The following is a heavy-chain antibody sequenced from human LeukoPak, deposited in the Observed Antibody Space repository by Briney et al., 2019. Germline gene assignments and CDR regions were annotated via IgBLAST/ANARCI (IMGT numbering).Heavy chain of an antibody. Sequence: RGYLSLSCAASGFTFSNYWMSWVRRAPGKGLEWVASIHQHGNEKYFVDSVRGRFTISRDNAKNSLYLQMSSLRAEDTAVYYCATLNGPLFEYWGQGTLVTVS. CDR3: ATLNGPLFEY. CDR1: GFTFSNYW. CDR2: IHQHGNEK. D-gene: IGHD2-8*01. J-gene: IGHJ4*02. V-gene: IGHV3-7*01.